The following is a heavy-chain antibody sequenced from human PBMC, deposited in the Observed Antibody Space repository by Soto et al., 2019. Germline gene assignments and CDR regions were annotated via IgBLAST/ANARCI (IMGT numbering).Heavy chain of an antibody. J-gene: IGHJ6*02. CDR3: AKNGQPPYYYYGMDV. CDR2: ISGYNGDT. Sequence: QGQLVQSGAEVKKPGASVKVSCKASGYPFTRDGISWVRQAPGQGLEWMGWISGYNGDTNYAQKFQGRVTMTVDTSTTTAFMELTSVTSDDRAVYDCAKNGQPPYYYYGMDVWGQGTTVTVSS. D-gene: IGHD2-8*01. CDR1: GYPFTRDG. V-gene: IGHV1-18*01.